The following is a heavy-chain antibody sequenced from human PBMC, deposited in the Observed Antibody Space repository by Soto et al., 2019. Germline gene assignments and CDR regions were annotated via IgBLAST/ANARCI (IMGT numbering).Heavy chain of an antibody. V-gene: IGHV4-4*08. CDR1: GASITTFY. Sequence: SETLSLTCSVSGASITTFYWSWIRQPPGKGLEWIGYILTSRSTNYNPSLKSRVTISVDTSKNQFSLKLSSVTAADTAVYYCARGSPYYYDSSGYYSIDYWGQGTLVTVSS. D-gene: IGHD3-22*01. J-gene: IGHJ4*02. CDR2: ILTSRST. CDR3: ARGSPYYYDSSGYYSIDY.